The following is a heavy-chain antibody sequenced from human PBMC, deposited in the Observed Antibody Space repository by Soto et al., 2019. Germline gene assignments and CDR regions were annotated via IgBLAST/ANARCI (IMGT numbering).Heavy chain of an antibody. CDR3: AKDDGSSWHLDY. Sequence: PGGSLRLSCAASGFTFSSYAMIWVRQAPGKGLEWVSGISGSGGRTYYADSVKGRFTISRDNSKNTLYLQMNSLRAEDTAVYYCAKDDGSSWHLDYWGQGTLVTVSS. D-gene: IGHD6-13*01. J-gene: IGHJ4*02. CDR1: GFTFSSYA. CDR2: ISGSGGRT. V-gene: IGHV3-23*01.